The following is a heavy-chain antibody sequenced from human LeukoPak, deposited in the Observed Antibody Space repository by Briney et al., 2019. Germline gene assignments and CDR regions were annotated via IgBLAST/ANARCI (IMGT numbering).Heavy chain of an antibody. CDR1: GFTFSSYG. Sequence: GGSLRLSCAASGFTFSSYGMHWVRQAPGKGLEWVAVISYDGSNKYYADSVKGRFTISRDNSKNTLYLQMNSLRAEDTAVYYCAREGFFGVVPSGYDYWGQGTLVTVSS. D-gene: IGHD3-3*01. CDR2: ISYDGSNK. J-gene: IGHJ4*02. CDR3: AREGFFGVVPSGYDY. V-gene: IGHV3-30*03.